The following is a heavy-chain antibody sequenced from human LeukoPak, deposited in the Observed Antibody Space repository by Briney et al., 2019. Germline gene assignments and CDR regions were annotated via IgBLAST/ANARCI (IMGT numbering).Heavy chain of an antibody. CDR1: GFTFSSYS. CDR3: ARGKGLDILTGFDDY. J-gene: IGHJ4*02. CDR2: ISSSSSYL. V-gene: IGHV3-21*01. Sequence: GGSLRLSCAASGFTFSSYSMNWVRQAPGKWLEWVSSISSSSSYLYYADSVKGRFTISRDNAKNSLYLQMNSLRAEDTAVYYCARGKGLDILTGFDDYWGQGTLVTVSS. D-gene: IGHD3-9*01.